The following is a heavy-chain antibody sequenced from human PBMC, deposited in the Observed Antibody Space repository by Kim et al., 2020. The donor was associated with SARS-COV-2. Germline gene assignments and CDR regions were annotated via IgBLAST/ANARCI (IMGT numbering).Heavy chain of an antibody. CDR1: GFTVSSNY. CDR2: IYSDGST. Sequence: GSLRLSCAASGFTVSSNYMTWVRQAPGKGLEWVSLIYSDGSTYYADSVKGRFTISRDNSKNTLYLQMNSLRAEDTAVYYCARERGSSGYNNWGQGTLVTVSS. V-gene: IGHV3-53*01. CDR3: ARERGSSGYNN. J-gene: IGHJ4*02. D-gene: IGHD3-22*01.